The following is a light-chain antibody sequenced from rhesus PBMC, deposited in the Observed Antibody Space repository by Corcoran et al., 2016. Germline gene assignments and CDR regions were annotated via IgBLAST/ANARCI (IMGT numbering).Light chain of an antibody. CDR3: CSYTTSISYI. CDR1: SSDIGPYNY. CDR2: GVS. J-gene: IGLJ1*01. V-gene: IGLV2S7*01. Sequence: QSAPTQPPSVSGSPGQSVTISCTGTSSDIGPYNYVSWYQQHPGKAPKLMIYGVSNRPSGVSDRFSGSKSGNTASLTISGLQPDDESDYYCCSYTTSISYIFGSGTRLTVL.